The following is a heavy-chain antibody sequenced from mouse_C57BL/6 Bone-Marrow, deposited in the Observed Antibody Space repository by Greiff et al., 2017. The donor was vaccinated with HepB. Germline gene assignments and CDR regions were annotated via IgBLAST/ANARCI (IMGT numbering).Heavy chain of an antibody. CDR2: IRNKANGYTT. V-gene: IGHV7-3*01. CDR1: GFTFTDYY. D-gene: IGHD2-4*01. J-gene: IGHJ2*01. Sequence: EVQLVESGGGLVQPGGSLSLSCAASGFTFTDYYMSWVRQPPGKALEWLGFIRNKANGYTTEYSASVKGRFTISRDNSQSILYLQMNALRAEDSATYYCARSLYDYDPYYDYWGQGTTLTVSS. CDR3: ARSLYDYDPYYDY.